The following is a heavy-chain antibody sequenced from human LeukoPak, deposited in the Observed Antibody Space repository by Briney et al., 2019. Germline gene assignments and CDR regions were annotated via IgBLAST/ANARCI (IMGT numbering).Heavy chain of an antibody. D-gene: IGHD6-19*01. CDR3: AKDAIAVAGTPLYFDY. CDR2: ISWNSGSI. J-gene: IGHJ4*02. Sequence: PGGSLRLSCAASGFTFDDYAMHWVRHAPGKGLEWVSGISWNSGSIGYADSVKGRFTISRDNAKNSLYLQMNSLRAEDTALYYCAKDAIAVAGTPLYFDYWGQGTLVTVSS. V-gene: IGHV3-9*01. CDR1: GFTFDDYA.